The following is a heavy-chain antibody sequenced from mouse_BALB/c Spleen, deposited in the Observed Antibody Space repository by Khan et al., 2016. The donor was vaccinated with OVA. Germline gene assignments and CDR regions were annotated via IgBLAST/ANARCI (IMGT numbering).Heavy chain of an antibody. Sequence: QVQLKESGAELAKPGASVKMSCKASGYTFTRYWMHWVKQRPGQGLEWIGYINPSTGYTEYNNAFKDKATLTADKSSSTAYIQLSSLTSEDSAVYYCARAIYDGYPPFAYWGQGTLVTVSA. D-gene: IGHD2-3*01. J-gene: IGHJ3*01. V-gene: IGHV1-7*01. CDR2: INPSTGYT. CDR3: ARAIYDGYPPFAY. CDR1: GYTFTRYW.